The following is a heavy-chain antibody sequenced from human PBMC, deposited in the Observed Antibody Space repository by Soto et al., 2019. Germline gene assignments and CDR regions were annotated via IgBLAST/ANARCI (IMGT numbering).Heavy chain of an antibody. CDR2: ISAYNGNT. J-gene: IGHJ6*02. D-gene: IGHD1-7*01. Sequence: GASVKVSCKASGYTFTSYGINWVRQAPGQGLEWMGWISAYNGNTNYAQKLQGRVTMTTDTSTSTAYMELRSLRSDDTAVYYCARGTGTSFYYYYATDVWGQGTTVTVSS. CDR3: ARGTGTSFYYYYATDV. CDR1: GYTFTSYG. V-gene: IGHV1-18*01.